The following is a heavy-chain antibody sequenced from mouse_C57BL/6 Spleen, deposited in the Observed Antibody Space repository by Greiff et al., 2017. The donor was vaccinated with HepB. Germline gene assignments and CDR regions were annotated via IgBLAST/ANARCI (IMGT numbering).Heavy chain of an antibody. CDR2: ISDGGSYT. D-gene: IGHD1-1*01. CDR3: ARDTNYYVYYFDY. J-gene: IGHJ2*01. V-gene: IGHV5-4*01. Sequence: EVKLEESGGGLVKPGGSLKLSCAASGFTFSSYAMSWVRQTPEKRLEWVATISDGGSYTYYPDNVKGRFTISRDNAKNNLYLQMSHLKSEDTAMYYCARDTNYYVYYFDYWGQGTTLTVSS. CDR1: GFTFSSYA.